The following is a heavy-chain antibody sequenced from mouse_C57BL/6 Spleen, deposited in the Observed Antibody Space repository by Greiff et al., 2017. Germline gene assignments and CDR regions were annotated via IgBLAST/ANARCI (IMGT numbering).Heavy chain of an antibody. CDR1: GFSLTSYG. CDR3: AKKRKENYYAMDY. J-gene: IGHJ4*01. CDR2: IWSGGST. V-gene: IGHV2-4*01. Sequence: VKLQESGPGLVQPSQSLSITCTVSGFSLTSYGVHWVRQPPGKGLEWLGVIWSGGSTDYNAAFISRLSISKDNSKSQVFFKMNSLQADDTAIYYCAKKRKENYYAMDYWGQGTSVTVSS.